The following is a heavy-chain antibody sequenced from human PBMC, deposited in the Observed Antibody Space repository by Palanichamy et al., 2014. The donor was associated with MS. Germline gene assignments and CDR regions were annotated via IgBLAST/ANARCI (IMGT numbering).Heavy chain of an antibody. D-gene: IGHD6-19*01. CDR2: IWYDGSSK. V-gene: IGHV3-33*01. J-gene: IGHJ1*01. Sequence: QVQLVESGGGVVQPGRSLRLSCEASGFTFDRHAMHWVRQAPGKGLEWVAVIWYDGSSKNYADSVKGRFTISRDNSKNTLYLQMNSLRGEDTAVYYCASRLAEAGKGFQNWGQGTLVTVSS. CDR3: ASRLAEAGKGFQN. CDR1: GFTFDRHA.